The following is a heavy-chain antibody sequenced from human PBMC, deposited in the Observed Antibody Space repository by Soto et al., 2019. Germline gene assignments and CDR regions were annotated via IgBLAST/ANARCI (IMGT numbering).Heavy chain of an antibody. D-gene: IGHD2-2*01. V-gene: IGHV1-18*01. CDR1: GYTFTSYG. CDR3: ARVVVVVPAANYYYYGMDV. J-gene: IGHJ6*02. Sequence: ASVKVSCKASGYTFTSYGISWVRQAPGQGLEWMGWISAYNGNTNYAQKLQGRVTMTTDTSTSTAYMELRSLRSDDTAVYYCARVVVVVPAANYYYYGMDVWGQGTTVTVSS. CDR2: ISAYNGNT.